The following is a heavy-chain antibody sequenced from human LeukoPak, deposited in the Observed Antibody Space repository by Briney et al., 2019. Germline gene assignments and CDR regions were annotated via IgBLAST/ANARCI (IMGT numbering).Heavy chain of an antibody. V-gene: IGHV3-74*01. Sequence: GGSLRLSCAASGFTFSDYWMHWVRQVPGKGLVWVSRIISDGSSATYADSVKGRFTMSRDNAKNTLYLETSSLRAEDTAVYYCARDARYNIDVWGQGTTVTVSS. CDR2: IISDGSSA. CDR3: ARDARYNIDV. D-gene: IGHD3-9*01. J-gene: IGHJ6*02. CDR1: GFTFSDYW.